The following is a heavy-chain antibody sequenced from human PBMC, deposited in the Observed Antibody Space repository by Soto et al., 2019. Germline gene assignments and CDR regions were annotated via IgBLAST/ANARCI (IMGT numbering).Heavy chain of an antibody. CDR3: AKSLADFDY. CDR2: ISYDGSNK. V-gene: IGHV3-30*18. Sequence: QVQLVESGGGVVQAGRSLRLSCAASGFTFSSYGMHRVRQAPGKGLEWVAVISYDGSNKYYADSVKGRFTISRDNSKNTLYLQMNSLRAEDTAVYYCAKSLADFDYWGRGTLVTAFS. D-gene: IGHD3-16*01. CDR1: GFTFSSYG. J-gene: IGHJ4*02.